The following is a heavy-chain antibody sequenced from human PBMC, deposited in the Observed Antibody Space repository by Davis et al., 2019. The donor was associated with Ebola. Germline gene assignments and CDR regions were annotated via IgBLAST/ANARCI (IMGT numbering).Heavy chain of an antibody. D-gene: IGHD2-8*01. CDR2: INPNSGGT. V-gene: IGHV1-2*06. J-gene: IGHJ6*04. CDR3: ARDRAYCTHGACFTRYHDYGLDV. CDR1: GYTFTGYY. Sequence: AASVKVSCKASGYTFTGYYMHWVRQAPGQGLEWMGRINPNSGGTNYAQKFQGRVTMTRDTSISTAYMELSRLRSDDTAVYYCARDRAYCTHGACFTRYHDYGLDVWGKGTTVTVSS.